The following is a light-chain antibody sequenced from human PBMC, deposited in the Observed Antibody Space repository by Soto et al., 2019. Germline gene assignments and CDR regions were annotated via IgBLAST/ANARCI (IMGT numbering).Light chain of an antibody. Sequence: EIVLTQSPATLSLSPGERATLSCRASQSVSNSLAWFQQKPGQAPRLLIYDASNRATGIPDRFSGSGSGTDFTLTISRLEPEDFAVYYCQHFGTALITFGQGTRLEIK. CDR1: QSVSNS. J-gene: IGKJ5*01. CDR2: DAS. CDR3: QHFGTALIT. V-gene: IGKV3-11*01.